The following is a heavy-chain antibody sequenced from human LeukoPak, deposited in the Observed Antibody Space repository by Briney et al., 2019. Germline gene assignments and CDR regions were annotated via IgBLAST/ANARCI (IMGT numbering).Heavy chain of an antibody. D-gene: IGHD6-19*01. V-gene: IGHV4-59*08. CDR3: ARWGPRSSGWYHFDY. Sequence: PSETLSLTCTVSGGSISSYYWSWIRQPPGKGLEWIGYIYYSGSTNYNPSLKSRVTISVDTSKNQFSLKLSSVTAADTAVYYCARWGPRSSGWYHFDYWGQGTLVTVSS. CDR2: IYYSGST. J-gene: IGHJ4*02. CDR1: GGSISSYY.